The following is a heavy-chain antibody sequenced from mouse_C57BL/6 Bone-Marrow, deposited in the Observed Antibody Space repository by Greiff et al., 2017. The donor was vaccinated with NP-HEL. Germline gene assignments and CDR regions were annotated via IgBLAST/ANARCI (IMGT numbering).Heavy chain of an antibody. CDR3: AREDDGYSLWYFDV. CDR2: IYPRSGNT. D-gene: IGHD2-3*01. V-gene: IGHV1-81*01. CDR1: GYTFTSYG. J-gene: IGHJ1*03. Sequence: QVQLQQSGAELARPGASVKLSCKASGYTFTSYGISWVKQRTGQGLEWIGEIYPRSGNTYYNEKFKGKATLTADKSSSTAYMELRSLTSEDSAVYFCAREDDGYSLWYFDVWGTGTTVTVSS.